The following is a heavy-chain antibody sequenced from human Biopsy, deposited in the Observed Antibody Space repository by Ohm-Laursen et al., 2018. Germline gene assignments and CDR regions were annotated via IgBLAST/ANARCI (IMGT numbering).Heavy chain of an antibody. CDR2: INHGGST. Sequence: WIRQPPGKGLEWIGEINHGGSTNYNPSLKSRVTISLDTSKNQLSLKLSSVTAADTAVYYCARESDSSGYYYRDYWGQGTLVTVSS. J-gene: IGHJ4*02. V-gene: IGHV4-34*01. CDR3: ARESDSSGYYYRDY. D-gene: IGHD3-22*01.